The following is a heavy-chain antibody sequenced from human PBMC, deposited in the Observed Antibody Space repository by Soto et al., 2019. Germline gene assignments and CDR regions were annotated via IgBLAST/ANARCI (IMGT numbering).Heavy chain of an antibody. CDR3: ARGIATGQLDP. J-gene: IGHJ5*02. CDR1: GYTFTRYT. D-gene: IGHD2-15*01. V-gene: IGHV1-3*01. CDR2: INPDNGNT. Sequence: ASVKVSCKASGYTFTRYTMNWVRQAPGQRLEWMGWINPDNGNTKSSQKFQDRVIITRDTSASTAYMDLSSLRSEDTAVYYCARGIATGQLDPWGQGTPVPVSS.